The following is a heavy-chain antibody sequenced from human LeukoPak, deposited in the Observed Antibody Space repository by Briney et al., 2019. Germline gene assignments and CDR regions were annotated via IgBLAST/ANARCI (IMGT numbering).Heavy chain of an antibody. J-gene: IGHJ4*02. D-gene: IGHD5-18*01. V-gene: IGHV1-2*02. CDR3: ASSGYSYGRNQFDY. CDR2: INPNSGGT. Sequence: ASVKVSCKASGYTFTGYYMHWVRQAPGQGLEWMGWINPNSGGTNYAQKFQGRVTMTRDTSISTAYMELSRLRSDDTAVYYCASSGYSYGRNQFDYWDQGTLVTVSS. CDR1: GYTFTGYY.